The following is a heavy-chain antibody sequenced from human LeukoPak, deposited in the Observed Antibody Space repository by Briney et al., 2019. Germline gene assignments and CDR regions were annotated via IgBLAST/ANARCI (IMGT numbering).Heavy chain of an antibody. CDR1: GFTFSSYW. Sequence: GGSLRLSCVASGFTFSSYWMSWVRQAPGKGLEWVSAISGSGGSTYYADSVKGRFTISRDNSKNTLYLQMSSLRAEDTAVYYCAKLSGDYYMDVWGKGTTVTISS. D-gene: IGHD1-14*01. V-gene: IGHV3-23*01. J-gene: IGHJ6*03. CDR2: ISGSGGST. CDR3: AKLSGDYYMDV.